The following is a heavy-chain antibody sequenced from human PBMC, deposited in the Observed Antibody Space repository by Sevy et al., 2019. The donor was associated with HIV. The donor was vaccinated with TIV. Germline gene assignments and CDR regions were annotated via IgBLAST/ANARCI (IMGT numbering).Heavy chain of an antibody. V-gene: IGHV4-39*01. CDR1: GGSISSSSYY. J-gene: IGHJ6*02. CDR2: IYYSGST. CDR3: ARWAVGMVVAATPVFYYYGMDV. D-gene: IGHD2-15*01. Sequence: SETLSLTCTVSGGSISSSSYYWDWIRQPPGKGLEWIGSIYYSGSTYYDPSLKSRVTISVDTSKNQFSLKLSSVTAADTAVYYCARWAVGMVVAATPVFYYYGMDVWGQGTTVTVSS.